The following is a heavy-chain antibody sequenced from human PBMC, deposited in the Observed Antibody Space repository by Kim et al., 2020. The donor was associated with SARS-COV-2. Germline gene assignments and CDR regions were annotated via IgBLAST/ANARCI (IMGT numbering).Heavy chain of an antibody. V-gene: IGHV3-48*02. J-gene: IGHJ4*02. CDR3: ARDTGRVAGCDY. Sequence: YYADSVKGRFTISRDNAKNSLYLQMNSLRDEDTAVYYCARDTGRVAGCDYWGQGTLVTVSS. D-gene: IGHD6-19*01.